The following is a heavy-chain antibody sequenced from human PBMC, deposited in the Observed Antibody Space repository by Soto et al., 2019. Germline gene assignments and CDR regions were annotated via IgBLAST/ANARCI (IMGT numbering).Heavy chain of an antibody. D-gene: IGHD3-10*01. J-gene: IGHJ2*01. CDR2: ISGSGGT. V-gene: IGHV3-23*01. Sequence: EVQLLESGGDLVQPGGSLRLSCVASGFTFLNYDMHWVRQAPGKGLEWVAGISGSGGTFDANSVRGRFNISKDDSKNTLYLQMNSLSVEDTALYYCAKDRQGSGPDFDLWGRGTLVTVSS. CDR3: AKDRQGSGPDFDL. CDR1: GFTFLNYD.